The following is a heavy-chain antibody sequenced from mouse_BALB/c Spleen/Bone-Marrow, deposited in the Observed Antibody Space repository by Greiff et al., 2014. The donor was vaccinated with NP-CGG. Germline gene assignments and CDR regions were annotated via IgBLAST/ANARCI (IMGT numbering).Heavy chain of an antibody. CDR3: ARDSPYAMDY. CDR2: IDPANGNT. Sequence: EVQRVESGAELVKPGASVKLSCTASGFNIKDTHMHWVKQRPEQGLEWIGRIDPANGNTKYDPKFQGKATITADTSSNTAYLQLSSLTSEDTAVYYCARDSPYAMDYWGQGTSVTVSS. CDR1: GFNIKDTH. V-gene: IGHV14-3*02. J-gene: IGHJ4*01.